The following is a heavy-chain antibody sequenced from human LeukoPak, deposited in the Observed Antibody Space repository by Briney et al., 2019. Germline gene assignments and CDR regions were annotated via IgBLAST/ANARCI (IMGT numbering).Heavy chain of an antibody. V-gene: IGHV3-21*01. CDR1: GFTFSSYS. D-gene: IGHD3-10*01. J-gene: IGHJ4*02. CDR2: ISSSSSYI. CDR3: ARDYYGSGSYLG. Sequence: GGSLRLSCAVSGFTFSSYSMNWVRQAPGKGLEWVSSISSSSSYIYYADSVKGRFTISRDNAKNSLYLQMNSLRAEDTAVYYCARDYYGSGSYLGWGQGTLVTVSS.